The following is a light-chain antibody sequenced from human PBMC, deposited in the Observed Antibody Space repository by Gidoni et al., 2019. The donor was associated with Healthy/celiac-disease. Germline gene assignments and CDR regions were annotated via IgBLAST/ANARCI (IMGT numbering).Light chain of an antibody. CDR3: QQYNSYPRT. CDR1: KSISSW. CDR2: YAS. J-gene: IGKJ1*01. V-gene: IGKV1-5*01. Sequence: DIQMTQSPSTLSASVGDRVTITCRASKSISSWLAWYQQKPGKAPKLLIYYASSLESGVQSMFSGSGSGTEFTLTISSLQPDDFATYYCQQYNSYPRTFGQGTKVEIK.